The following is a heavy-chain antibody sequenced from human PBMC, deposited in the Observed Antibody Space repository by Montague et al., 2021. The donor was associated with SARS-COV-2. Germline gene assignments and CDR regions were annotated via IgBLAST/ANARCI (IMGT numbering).Heavy chain of an antibody. J-gene: IGHJ3*02. CDR3: VREKAGGLRNVFDI. Sequence: SETLSLTCTVSGFSIGSGDYCGWILRPPRKELQWIGSISHSGTTYYNPSLQSRLTTSIDTSTNQFSLRLTSLTAADTAVFFCVREKAGGLRNVFDIWGQGTTVTVSS. CDR2: ISHSGTT. V-gene: IGHV4-38-2*02. CDR1: GFSIGSGDY.